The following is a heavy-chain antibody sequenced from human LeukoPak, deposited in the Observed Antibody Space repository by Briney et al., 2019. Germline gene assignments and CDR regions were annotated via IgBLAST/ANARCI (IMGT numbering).Heavy chain of an antibody. CDR2: MNPNSGNT. CDR1: GYTFTSYD. V-gene: IGHV1-8*01. D-gene: IGHD6-13*01. Sequence: GASVKVSCKASGYTFTSYDINWVRQATGRGLEWMGWMNPNSGNTGYAQKFQGRVTMTRDTSISTAYMELSGLRSEDTVVYYCARRRDSSSWYSAFYPWGQGTLVTVSS. J-gene: IGHJ5*02. CDR3: ARRRDSSSWYSAFYP.